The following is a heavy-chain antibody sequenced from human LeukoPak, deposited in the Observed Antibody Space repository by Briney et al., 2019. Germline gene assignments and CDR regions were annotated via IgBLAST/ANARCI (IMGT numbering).Heavy chain of an antibody. J-gene: IGHJ4*02. CDR2: ISRSATTI. V-gene: IGHV3-48*03. CDR3: AKRRLSSGWSDY. D-gene: IGHD6-19*01. CDR1: GFTFSSYE. Sequence: AGGSLRLSCAASGFTFSSYEMNSVRQAPGKGLEWVSSISRSATTIYYADSVKGRFTISRDNSKNTLYLQMNSLRAEDTAVYYCAKRRLSSGWSDYWGQGTLVTVSS.